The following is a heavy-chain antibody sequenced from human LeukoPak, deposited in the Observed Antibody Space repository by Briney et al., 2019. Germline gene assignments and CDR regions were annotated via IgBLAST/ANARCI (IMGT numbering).Heavy chain of an antibody. V-gene: IGHV1-46*01. J-gene: IGHJ5*02. CDR1: GYTFTSYC. CDR3: ASRFGPNSARTEFDP. Sequence: ASVKVSCKASGYTFTSYCMHWVRQAPGQGLEWMGIINPSGGSTSYAQKFQGRVTMTRDVSTSTAYMELSRLRSDDTAVYYCASRFGPNSARTEFDPWGQGTLVTVSS. D-gene: IGHD3-16*01. CDR2: INPSGGST.